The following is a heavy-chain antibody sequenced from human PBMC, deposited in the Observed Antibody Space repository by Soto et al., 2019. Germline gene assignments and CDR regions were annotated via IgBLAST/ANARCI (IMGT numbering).Heavy chain of an antibody. CDR2: ISYDGSNK. J-gene: IGHJ4*02. CDR1: GFTFSSYG. CDR3: AKLRDGYNIKAFYY. Sequence: QVQLVESGGGVVQPGRSLRLSCAASGFTFSSYGMHWVRQAPGKGLEWVAVISYDGSNKYYADSVKGRFTISRDNSKKTLYLQMNSLRAEDTAVYYCAKLRDGYNIKAFYYWGQGTLVTVSS. D-gene: IGHD5-12*01. V-gene: IGHV3-30*18.